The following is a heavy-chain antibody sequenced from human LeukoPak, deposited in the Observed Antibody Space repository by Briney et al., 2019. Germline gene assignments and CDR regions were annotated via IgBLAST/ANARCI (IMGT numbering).Heavy chain of an antibody. CDR2: INHSGTT. Sequence: SVTLSFTAAGYAFTFSDNYWRWIRPPPGKGLEGIGEINHSGTTNYNPSLRRLATTSVDTTKNTFSLKLSSVTAADTAVYYCARGPWFCGSGSYYPRSFDYWGQGTLVTVSS. CDR1: AFTFSDNY. J-gene: IGHJ4*02. D-gene: IGHD3-10*01. V-gene: IGHV4-34*01. CDR3: ARGPWFCGSGSYYPRSFDY.